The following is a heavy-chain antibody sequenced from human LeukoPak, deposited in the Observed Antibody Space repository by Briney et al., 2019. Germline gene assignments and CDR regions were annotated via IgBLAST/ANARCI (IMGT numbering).Heavy chain of an antibody. CDR3: ATLDSSGRDH. CDR1: GGSISSSCYY. CDR2: IHYSGST. D-gene: IGHD6-19*01. V-gene: IGHV4-39*01. J-gene: IGHJ4*02. Sequence: SETLSLTCTVSGGSISSSCYYWGWIRQPPGKGLEWIGSIHYSGSTSSNPSLKSRVTISVDTSKNQFSLKLSSVTAADTAVYYCATLDSSGRDHWGQGTLVTVSS.